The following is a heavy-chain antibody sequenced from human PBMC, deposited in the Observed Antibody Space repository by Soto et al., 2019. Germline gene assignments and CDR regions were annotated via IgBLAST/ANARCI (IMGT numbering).Heavy chain of an antibody. CDR1: GFTFSSFA. D-gene: IGHD5-18*01. J-gene: IGHJ2*01. Sequence: ESGGGLAQPGGSLRLSCAASGFTFSSFAMTWFRQAPGKGLECVSGISAYGDSTYYADSVQGRFIISRDNSRNTLSLQMNSLRADDAAVYYCVRGRGGYTYEYFDLWGRGTLVTVSS. V-gene: IGHV3-23*01. CDR2: ISAYGDST. CDR3: VRGRGGYTYEYFDL.